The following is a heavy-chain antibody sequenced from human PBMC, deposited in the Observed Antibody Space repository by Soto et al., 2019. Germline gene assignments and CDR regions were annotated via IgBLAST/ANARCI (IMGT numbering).Heavy chain of an antibody. CDR2: IKSDENST. CDR3: ARGGSLNWYFDL. D-gene: IGHD1-26*01. J-gene: IGHJ2*01. V-gene: IGHV3-74*01. Sequence: EVQLVESGGGLVQPGGSLRLSCAASGFTFSSYWMHWVRQAPGKGLVWVSRIKSDENSTSYADSVKGRFTISRDNVKNTLYLQLNSLGAEDTVVYYCARGGSLNWYFDLWGRGTLVTVSS. CDR1: GFTFSSYW.